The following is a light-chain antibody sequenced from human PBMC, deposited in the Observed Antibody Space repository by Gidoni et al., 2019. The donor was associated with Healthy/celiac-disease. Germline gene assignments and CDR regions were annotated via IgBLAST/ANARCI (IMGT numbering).Light chain of an antibody. J-gene: IGKJ5*01. CDR1: QSVSSY. CDR2: DAS. CDR3: QHRSNWPIT. Sequence: EIVLTQSPATLSLSPGDRATLSCRVSQSVSSYLAWYQQKPGQAPRLLIYDASNRATGIPAKFRGSGSGTDFTLTISYLEPEDFAVYYCQHRSNWPITFGQGTRLEIK. V-gene: IGKV3-11*01.